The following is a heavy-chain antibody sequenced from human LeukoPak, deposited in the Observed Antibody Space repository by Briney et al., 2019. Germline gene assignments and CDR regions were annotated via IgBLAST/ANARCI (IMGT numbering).Heavy chain of an antibody. CDR2: IYHSGST. Sequence: PSETLSLTCAVSGGSISSGGYSWSWIRQPPGKGLEWIGYIYHSGSTYYNPSLKSRVTISVDKSKNQFSLKLSSVTAADTAVYYCARLVEYYGSAPDYWGQGTLVTVSS. J-gene: IGHJ4*02. CDR1: GGSISSGGYS. D-gene: IGHD3-10*01. CDR3: ARLVEYYGSAPDY. V-gene: IGHV4-30-2*01.